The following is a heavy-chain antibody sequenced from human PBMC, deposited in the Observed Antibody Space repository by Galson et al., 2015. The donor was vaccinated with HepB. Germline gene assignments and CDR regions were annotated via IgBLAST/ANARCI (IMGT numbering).Heavy chain of an antibody. Sequence: QSGAEVKKPGESLKISCKGSGYSFTNYWIGWVRQMPGKGLEWMGRVDPSDSYTNYSPSFQGHVTISADKSISTAYLQWSSLKASDTAMYYCATDYGDYDYWGQGTLVTVSS. D-gene: IGHD4-17*01. V-gene: IGHV5-10-1*01. CDR2: VDPSDSYT. J-gene: IGHJ4*02. CDR3: ATDYGDYDY. CDR1: GYSFTNYW.